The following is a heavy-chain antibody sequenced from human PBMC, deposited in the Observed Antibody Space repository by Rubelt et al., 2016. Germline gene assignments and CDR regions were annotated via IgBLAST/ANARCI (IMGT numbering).Heavy chain of an antibody. CDR1: GFTFGRSW. CDR3: VREFSGERDY. V-gene: IGHV3-74*01. J-gene: IGHJ4*02. CDR2: INENGRRV. D-gene: IGHD1-26*01. Sequence: EVQLVESGGGLVQPGGSLRLSCAASGFTFGRSWMHWVRQVPGKGLVWVSRINENGRRVDYADSVKGRFTISRDDPKNTLYLHKNSLRPEETASYFGVREFSGERDYWGQGALVTVSS.